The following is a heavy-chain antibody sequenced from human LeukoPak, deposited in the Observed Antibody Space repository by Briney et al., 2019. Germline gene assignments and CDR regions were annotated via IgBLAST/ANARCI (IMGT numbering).Heavy chain of an antibody. D-gene: IGHD6-6*01. CDR1: GGSISGSSYY. CDR2: IYYSGST. V-gene: IGHV4-39*07. CDR3: ARIIAASQDVFDI. Sequence: SSETLSLTCTVSGGSISGSSYYWGWIRQPPGKGLEWIGSIYYSGSTYYNPSLKGRLTMSVDRSNNLFSLNLNSVTAADTAVYYCARIIAASQDVFDIWGQGTMITVSS. J-gene: IGHJ3*02.